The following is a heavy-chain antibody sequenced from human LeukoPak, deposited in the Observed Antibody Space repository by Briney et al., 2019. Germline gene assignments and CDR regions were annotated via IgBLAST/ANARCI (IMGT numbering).Heavy chain of an antibody. D-gene: IGHD3-10*01. V-gene: IGHV3-9*01. J-gene: IGHJ3*02. CDR2: ITWNSDAI. CDR1: GFTVDDYA. CDR3: AKDMWEEGYGSGSYFLTDAFDI. Sequence: GGSLRLSCAASGFTVDDYAMHWVRQAPGKGLEWISGITWNSDAIGYADSVKGRFTISRDNAKNSLYLQMNSLRAEDTALYYCAKDMWEEGYGSGSYFLTDAFDIWGQGTMVTVSS.